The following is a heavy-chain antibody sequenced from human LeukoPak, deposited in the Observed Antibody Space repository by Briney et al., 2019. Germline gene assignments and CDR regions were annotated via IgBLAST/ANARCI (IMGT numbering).Heavy chain of an antibody. CDR3: ARGEPYPPGSYYYYMDV. Sequence: ASVKVSCKASGYSFTSYGISWVRQAPGQGLEWMGWISVYNDNRKYAQNFQGRLTMTTDTFTSTAYMELRSLRSDDTAVYYCARGEPYPPGSYYYYMDVWGKGTTVTISS. D-gene: IGHD1-26*01. CDR1: GYSFTSYG. V-gene: IGHV1-18*01. CDR2: ISVYNDNR. J-gene: IGHJ6*03.